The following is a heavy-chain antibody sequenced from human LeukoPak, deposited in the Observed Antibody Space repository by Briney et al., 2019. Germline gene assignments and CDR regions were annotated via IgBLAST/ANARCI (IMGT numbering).Heavy chain of an antibody. D-gene: IGHD3-16*02. CDR2: INWNGGST. V-gene: IGHV3-20*04. CDR3: AREIDDYVWGSYRQLDY. J-gene: IGHJ4*02. CDR1: GFTFDDYG. Sequence: GSLRLSCAASGFTFDDYGMSWVLQAPGKGLEWVSGINWNGGSTGYADSVKGRFTTSRDNANNSLYLQMNSLRAEDTAVYYCAREIDDYVWGSYRQLDYWGQGTLVTVSS.